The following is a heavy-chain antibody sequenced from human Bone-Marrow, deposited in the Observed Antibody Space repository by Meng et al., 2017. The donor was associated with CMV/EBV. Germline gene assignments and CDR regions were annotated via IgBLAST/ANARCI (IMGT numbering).Heavy chain of an antibody. CDR3: ARVGRAPLRSGIIVVVPAAPSDY. V-gene: IGHV1-2*02. CDR2: INPNSGGT. D-gene: IGHD2-2*01. J-gene: IGHJ4*02. Sequence: ASVKVSCKASGYTFTGYYMHWVRQAPGQGLEWMGWINPNSGGTNYAQKFQGRVTMTRDTSISTAYMELSRLRSDDTAVYYCARVGRAPLRSGIIVVVPAAPSDYWGQGTLVTFAS. CDR1: GYTFTGYY.